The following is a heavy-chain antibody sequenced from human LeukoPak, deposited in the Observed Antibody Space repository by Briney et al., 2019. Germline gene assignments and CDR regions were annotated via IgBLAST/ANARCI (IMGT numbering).Heavy chain of an antibody. V-gene: IGHV4-59*01. CDR1: GGPISSYY. CDR2: IYYCGST. J-gene: IGHJ6*03. D-gene: IGHD5-18*01. CDR3: ARERGRSYGSVPYYYYYMDV. Sequence: SETLSLPCTVSGGPISSYYWSWIRQPPGKGLEWIGYIYYCGSTNYNPSLKSRVTISVDTSKNQFSLKLSSVTAADTAVYYCARERGRSYGSVPYYYYYMDVWGKGTTVTVSS.